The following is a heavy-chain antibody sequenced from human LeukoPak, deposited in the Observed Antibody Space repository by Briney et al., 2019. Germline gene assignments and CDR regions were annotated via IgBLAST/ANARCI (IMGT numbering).Heavy chain of an antibody. D-gene: IGHD6-13*01. CDR3: ASSPGLGSSSWYGARLAEYFQH. CDR2: IYHSGST. CDR1: GGSISSGGYY. J-gene: IGHJ1*01. Sequence: PSQTLSLTCTVSGGSISSGGYYWSWIRQPPGKGLEWIGYIYHSGSTYYNPSLKSRVTISVDTSKNQFSLKLSSVTAADTAVYYCASSPGLGSSSWYGARLAEYFQHWGQGTLVTVSS. V-gene: IGHV4-30-2*02.